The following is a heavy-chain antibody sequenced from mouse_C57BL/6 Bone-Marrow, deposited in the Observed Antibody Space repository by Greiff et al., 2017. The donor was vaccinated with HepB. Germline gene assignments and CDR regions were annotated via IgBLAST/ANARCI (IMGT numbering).Heavy chain of an antibody. V-gene: IGHV1-80*01. D-gene: IGHD2-4*01. J-gene: IGHJ2*01. CDR1: GYAFSSYW. CDR2: IYPGDGDT. CDR3: ASSTMIPYYFDY. Sequence: LQESGAELVKPGASVKISCKASGYAFSSYWMNWVKQRPGKGLEWIGQIYPGDGDTNYNGKFKGKATLTADKSSSTAYMQLSSLTSEDSAVYFCASSTMIPYYFDYWGQGTTLTVSS.